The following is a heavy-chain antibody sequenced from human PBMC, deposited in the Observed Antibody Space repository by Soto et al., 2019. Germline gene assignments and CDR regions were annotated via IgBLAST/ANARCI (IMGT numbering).Heavy chain of an antibody. CDR1: GYNFKNYW. CDR3: ARQVRYYDSSGDGYYYYGMDV. J-gene: IGHJ6*02. Sequence: PGESLKISCKGSGYNFKNYWIGWVRQMPGKGPEWMGIIFPGDSDTKYSPSFQGQVTISADKSISTAYLQWSSLKASDTAMYYCARQVRYYDSSGDGYYYYGMDVWGQGTTVTVSS. V-gene: IGHV5-51*01. CDR2: IFPGDSDT. D-gene: IGHD3-22*01.